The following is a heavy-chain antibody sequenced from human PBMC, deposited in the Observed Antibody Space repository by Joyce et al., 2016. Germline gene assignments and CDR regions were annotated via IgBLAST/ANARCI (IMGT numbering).Heavy chain of an antibody. CDR3: AREKLLVVRNYYYYMDI. CDR1: GYTFTAYY. V-gene: IGHV1-2*02. J-gene: IGHJ6*03. CDR2: INPNSGDT. D-gene: IGHD3-22*01. Sequence: QVQLVESGAEVKKPGASVKVSCKASGYTFTAYYIHWVRQAPGQGLEWGGGINPNSGDTNYAEKFQGRVTMTRRTSISTAYMELSSLRSDDTAVYFCAREKLLVVRNYYYYMDIWGKGTPVTVSS.